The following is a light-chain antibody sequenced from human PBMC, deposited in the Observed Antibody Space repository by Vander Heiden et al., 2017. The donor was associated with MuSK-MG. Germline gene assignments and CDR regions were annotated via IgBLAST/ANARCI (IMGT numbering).Light chain of an antibody. Sequence: SYELTQLPSVSVSPGQTASITCSEDKLGDNYACWYQQKPGQSPVLVIYQDSKRPSGIPERFSGSNSGNTATLTISGTQAMDEADYYCQAWDSSTVVFGGGTKLTVL. J-gene: IGLJ2*01. CDR3: QAWDSSTVV. V-gene: IGLV3-1*01. CDR1: KLGDNY. CDR2: QDS.